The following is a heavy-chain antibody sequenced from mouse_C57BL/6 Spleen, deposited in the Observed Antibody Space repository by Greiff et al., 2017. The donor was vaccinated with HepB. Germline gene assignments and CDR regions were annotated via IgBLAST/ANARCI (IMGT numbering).Heavy chain of an antibody. D-gene: IGHD4-1*01. CDR2: INPNNGGT. Sequence: EVQLQQSGPELVKPGASVKISCKASGYTFTDYYMNWVKQSHGKSLEWIGDINPNNGGTSYNQKFKGKATLTVDKSSSTAYMELRSLTSEDSAVYYCARSKPLNWDYYFDYWGQGTTLTVSS. CDR1: GYTFTDYY. CDR3: ARSKPLNWDYYFDY. V-gene: IGHV1-26*01. J-gene: IGHJ2*01.